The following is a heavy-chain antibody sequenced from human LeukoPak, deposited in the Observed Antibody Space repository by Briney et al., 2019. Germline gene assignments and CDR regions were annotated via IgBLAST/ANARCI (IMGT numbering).Heavy chain of an antibody. J-gene: IGHJ5*02. V-gene: IGHV6-1*01. CDR3: ARARYYGSGPSNWFDP. D-gene: IGHD3-10*01. CDR2: TYYRSKWYN. CDR1: GDSASSNSAA. Sequence: SQTLSLTCAISGDSASSNSAAWNWIRQSPSRGLEWLGRTYYRSKWYNDYAVSVKSRITINPDTSKNQFSLQLNSVTPEDTAVYYCARARYYGSGPSNWFDPWGQGTLVTVSS.